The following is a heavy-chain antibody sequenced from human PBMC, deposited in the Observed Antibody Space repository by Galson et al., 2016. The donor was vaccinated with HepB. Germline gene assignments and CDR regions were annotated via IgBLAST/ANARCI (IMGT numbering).Heavy chain of an antibody. V-gene: IGHV3-30-3*01. J-gene: IGHJ4*02. D-gene: IGHD2-8*02. Sequence: SLRLSCAASGFTFNSFTIHWVRQAPGKGLEWVALVSYDGGHKYYADTVKGRFTISRDNSKNTLYLQMNSLRGEDTAIYYCARVRDSTGYSDYWGQGTLVTVSS. CDR2: VSYDGGHK. CDR3: ARVRDSTGYSDY. CDR1: GFTFNSFT.